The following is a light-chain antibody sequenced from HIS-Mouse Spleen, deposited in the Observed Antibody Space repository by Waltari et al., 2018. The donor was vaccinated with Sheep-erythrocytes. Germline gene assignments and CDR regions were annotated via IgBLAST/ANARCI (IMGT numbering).Light chain of an antibody. J-gene: IGLJ2*01. V-gene: IGLV3-1*01. Sequence: SYELTQPPSVSVSPGQTASLTCSGDKLGDKYAYWYQQKPGQSPVPVIYQDRKRPSGIPGRFSGSNSGNTATLTISGTQAMDEADYYCQAWDSSTAVFGGGTKLTVL. CDR2: QDR. CDR3: QAWDSSTAV. CDR1: KLGDKY.